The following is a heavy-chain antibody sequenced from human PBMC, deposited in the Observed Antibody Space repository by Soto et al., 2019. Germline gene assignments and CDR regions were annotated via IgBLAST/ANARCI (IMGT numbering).Heavy chain of an antibody. D-gene: IGHD3-3*01. Sequence: EVQLVESGGGLVQPGGSLRLSCAASGFTFSSYWMSWVRQAPGKGLEWVANTKEDGSEKYYVDSVRGRFTSSRDNARNSLYVQMNSLIVEDTAVYYCAGSDSGNYNFWSVDLWRQRTLLTVCS. CDR3: AGSDSGNYNFWSVDL. J-gene: IGHJ4*02. CDR1: GFTFSSYW. V-gene: IGHV3-7*01. CDR2: TKEDGSEK.